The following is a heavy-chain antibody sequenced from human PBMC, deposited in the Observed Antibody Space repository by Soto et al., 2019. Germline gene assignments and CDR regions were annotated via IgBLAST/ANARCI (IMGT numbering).Heavy chain of an antibody. Sequence: LSLTCAVYGGSFSGYYWTWIRQTPGKGLEWIGEIHHSGRTNYNPSLKSRVSISADTSKTQFSLNLTSVTAADTAVYYCARGECSSNYCFTRWALDIWGQGTVVTVSS. D-gene: IGHD2-2*01. CDR3: ARGECSSNYCFTRWALDI. J-gene: IGHJ3*02. CDR2: IHHSGRT. CDR1: GGSFSGYY. V-gene: IGHV4-34*01.